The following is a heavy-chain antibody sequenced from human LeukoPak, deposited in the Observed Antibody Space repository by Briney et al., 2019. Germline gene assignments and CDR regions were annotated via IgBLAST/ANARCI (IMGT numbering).Heavy chain of an antibody. D-gene: IGHD5-24*01. Sequence: GASVKVSCKASGYTFTSYDINWVRQATGQGLEWMGWMNPNSGNTGYAQKFQGRVTITRNTSISTAYMELSSLRSEDTAVYYCARGLRDRARRYYFDYWGQGTLVTVSS. CDR1: GYTFTSYD. J-gene: IGHJ4*02. V-gene: IGHV1-8*03. CDR3: ARGLRDRARRYYFDY. CDR2: MNPNSGNT.